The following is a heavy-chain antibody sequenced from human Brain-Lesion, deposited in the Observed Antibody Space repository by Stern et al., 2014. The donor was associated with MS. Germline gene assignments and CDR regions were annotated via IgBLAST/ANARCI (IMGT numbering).Heavy chain of an antibody. CDR3: ARDQRGITIFGVVTDYYYLGMDV. V-gene: IGHV1-2*02. CDR2: MNPNTGGT. CDR1: GYIFTGYY. J-gene: IGHJ6*02. D-gene: IGHD3-3*01. Sequence: QVQLGQSGAEVKKPGASVKVSCKTSGYIFTGYYIHWVRQAPGQGLEWIAWMNPNTGGTNYAQKFQGRVTMSRDTSISTAYVELSSLTSDDTAVYYCARDQRGITIFGVVTDYYYLGMDVWGQGTTVTVSS.